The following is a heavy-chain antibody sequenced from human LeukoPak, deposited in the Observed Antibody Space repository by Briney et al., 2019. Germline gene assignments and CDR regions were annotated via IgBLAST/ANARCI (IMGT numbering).Heavy chain of an antibody. V-gene: IGHV4-39*01. J-gene: IGHJ4*02. D-gene: IGHD3-10*01. Sequence: PSETLSLTCSVSGGSISSSNSYWGWIRQPPGKGLEWIGSIYYSRSTSYNPSLKSRLTISVDTSKNQFSLKLSSVTAADTAIYYCARHADSGFGELAFDYWGQGTLVTVSS. CDR1: GGSISSSNSY. CDR3: ARHADSGFGELAFDY. CDR2: IYYSRST.